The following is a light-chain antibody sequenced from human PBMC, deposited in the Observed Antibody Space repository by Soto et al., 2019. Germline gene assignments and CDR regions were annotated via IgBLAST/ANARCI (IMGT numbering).Light chain of an antibody. Sequence: IVLTQSPGTLSLSPWERATLSCRASQSVSNNYLAWYQQKPGQAPRLLIYGASNRATGIPDRFSGSGSGRDFTLTISGLEPEDFAVYYCQQYGSSPLISFGQGTRLEIK. CDR3: QQYGSSPLIS. CDR1: QSVSNNY. J-gene: IGKJ5*01. CDR2: GAS. V-gene: IGKV3-20*01.